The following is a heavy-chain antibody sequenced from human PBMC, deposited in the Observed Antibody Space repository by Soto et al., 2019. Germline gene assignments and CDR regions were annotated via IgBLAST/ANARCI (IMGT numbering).Heavy chain of an antibody. CDR1: GFTFSSYA. D-gene: IGHD2-15*01. Sequence: GGSLRLSCAASGFTFSSYAMNWVRQAPGKGLVWVSVISDSGGSTYYADSVKGRFTISRDNSKNTLYLQMDSLRAEDTAVYYCAKDADIVVVVAATAEYYYGMDVWGQGTTVTVSS. J-gene: IGHJ6*02. CDR2: ISDSGGST. CDR3: AKDADIVVVVAATAEYYYGMDV. V-gene: IGHV3-23*01.